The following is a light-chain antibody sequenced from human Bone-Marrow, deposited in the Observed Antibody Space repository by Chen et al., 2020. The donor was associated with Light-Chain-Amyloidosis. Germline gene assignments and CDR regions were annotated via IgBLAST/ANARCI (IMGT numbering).Light chain of an antibody. V-gene: IGLV6-57*01. CDR1: SGSIATNY. CDR2: EDD. Sequence: NFMLTQPHSVSASPGKTVIISCTRSSGSIATNYVQWYQQRPGSSPTTVIYEDDQRPSGVPDRFSASIDRSSNAASLTISGLKTEDEADYDCQSYQGSSQGVFGGGTKLTVL. CDR3: QSYQGSSQGV. J-gene: IGLJ3*02.